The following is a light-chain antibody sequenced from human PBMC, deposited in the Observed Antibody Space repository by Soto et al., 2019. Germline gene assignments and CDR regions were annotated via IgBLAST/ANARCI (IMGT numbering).Light chain of an antibody. V-gene: IGKV1-9*01. CDR3: QQLSSYPVT. CDR1: QDIGIY. CDR2: AAS. J-gene: IGKJ1*01. Sequence: QLNQSPSSLSASVGDRVTITCRASQDIGIYLAWYQQKPGKAPNLLIYAASSLQRGVPSRFSGSGSGTDFNLTIRSLQPEDFATYHCQQLSSYPVTFG.